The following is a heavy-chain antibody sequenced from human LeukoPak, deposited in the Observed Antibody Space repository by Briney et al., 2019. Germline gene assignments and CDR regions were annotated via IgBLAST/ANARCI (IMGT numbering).Heavy chain of an antibody. D-gene: IGHD1-26*01. Sequence: PGGSLRLSCAASGSTVSSNYMSWVRQAPGKGLEWVGRTRNEANIYTTKYAASVKGRFTISRDDSKNSLYLQMNSLKTEDTAVYYCASPVGATTVRAFDIWGQGTMVTVSS. CDR1: GSTVSSNY. V-gene: IGHV3-72*01. CDR2: TRNEANIYTT. CDR3: ASPVGATTVRAFDI. J-gene: IGHJ3*02.